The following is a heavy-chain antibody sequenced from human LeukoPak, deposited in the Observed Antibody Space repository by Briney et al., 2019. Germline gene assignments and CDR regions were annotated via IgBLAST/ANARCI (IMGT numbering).Heavy chain of an antibody. CDR2: IYHSGNA. V-gene: IGHV4-38-2*02. D-gene: IGHD4-11*01. Sequence: ASETLSLTCTVSGYSIRSGYYWAWIRQPPGKGLEWIGSIYHSGNAYYNPSLKSRLTISVDTSKNQFSLRLTSVTAADTSVYYCARELADYSNYPRYFEYWGQGTLVTVSS. J-gene: IGHJ4*02. CDR3: ARELADYSNYPRYFEY. CDR1: GYSIRSGYY.